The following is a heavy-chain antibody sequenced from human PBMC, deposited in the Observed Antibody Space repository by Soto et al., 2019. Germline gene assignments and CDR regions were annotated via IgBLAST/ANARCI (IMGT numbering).Heavy chain of an antibody. CDR2: IGTAGDT. CDR3: ARERSSSGLDY. J-gene: IGHJ4*02. V-gene: IGHV3-13*01. Sequence: GGSLRLSCAVSGFTFSSYDMHWVRQATGKGLEWVSAIGTAGDTYYPGSVKGRFTISRENAKNSLYLQMNSLRAGDTAVYYCARERSSSGLDYWGQGTLVTVSS. CDR1: GFTFSSYD. D-gene: IGHD6-13*01.